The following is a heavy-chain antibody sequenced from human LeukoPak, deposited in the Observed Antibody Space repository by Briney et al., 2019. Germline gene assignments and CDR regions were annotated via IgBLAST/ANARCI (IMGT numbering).Heavy chain of an antibody. J-gene: IGHJ5*02. CDR2: IRGGGGST. CDR3: AKAGLWFGELSPTWFDP. CDR1: GFTFSRYG. Sequence: GGSLRLSCTASGFTFSRYGMSWVRQAPGKGLECVSVIRGGGGSTDYAASVKGRFTISRDNSGNTLYLPMSSLRAEDTGVYYCAKAGLWFGELSPTWFDPWGQGTLVNVSS. V-gene: IGHV3-23*01. D-gene: IGHD3-10*01.